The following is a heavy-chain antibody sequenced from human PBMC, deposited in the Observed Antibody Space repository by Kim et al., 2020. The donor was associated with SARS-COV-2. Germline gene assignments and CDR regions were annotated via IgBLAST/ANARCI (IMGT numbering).Heavy chain of an antibody. V-gene: IGHV4-39*01. D-gene: IGHD3-10*01. CDR3: ARHAPRLLWFGALGDFDS. CDR2: FSYSGTT. J-gene: IGHJ4*02. Sequence: SETLSLTCSVSGASIKNSDSYWGWIRQSPGKGLEWIGSFSYSGTTYYNPSLKSRVTISVDTSNNHLSLTMRSATAADTALYYCARHAPRLLWFGALGDFDSWGQGPLVAVSS. CDR1: GASIKNSDSY.